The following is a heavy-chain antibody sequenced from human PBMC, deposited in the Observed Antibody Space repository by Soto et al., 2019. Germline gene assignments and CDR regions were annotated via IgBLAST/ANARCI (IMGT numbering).Heavy chain of an antibody. CDR2: ISSSSSYI. CDR1: GFTFSSYS. J-gene: IGHJ4*02. CDR3: GVREELGELEFDY. Sequence: EVQLVESGGGLVKPGGSLRLSCAASGFTFSSYSMNWVRQAPGKGLEWVSSISSSSSYIYYADSVKGRFTISRDNAKNSLYLQRNSLRAEDTAVYYCGVREELGELEFDYWGQGTLVTVSS. D-gene: IGHD3-10*01. V-gene: IGHV3-21*01.